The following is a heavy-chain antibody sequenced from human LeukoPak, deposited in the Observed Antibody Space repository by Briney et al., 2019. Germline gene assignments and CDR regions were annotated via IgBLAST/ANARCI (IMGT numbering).Heavy chain of an antibody. CDR3: AKVEAARPGGHLVG. CDR1: GFTFSSYA. Sequence: GGSPRLSCAASGFTFSSYAMSWVRQAPGKGLEWVSAISGSGGSTYYADSVKGRFTISRDYSKNTLYLQMNSLRAEDTAVYYRAKVEAARPGGHLVGWGQGTLVTVSS. V-gene: IGHV3-23*01. J-gene: IGHJ4*02. CDR2: ISGSGGST. D-gene: IGHD6-6*01.